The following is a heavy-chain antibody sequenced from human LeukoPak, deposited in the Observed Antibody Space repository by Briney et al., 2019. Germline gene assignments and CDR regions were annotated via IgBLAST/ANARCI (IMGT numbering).Heavy chain of an antibody. CDR3: ARSYYDFWSPTGFFDY. J-gene: IGHJ4*02. D-gene: IGHD3-3*01. V-gene: IGHV4-59*08. Sequence: KSSETLSLTCTVSGGSISSYYWSWIRQPPGKGLEWIGYIYYSGSTNYNPSLKSRVTISVDTSKNQFSLKLSSVTAADRAVYYCARSYYDFWSPTGFFDYWGQGTLVTVSS. CDR1: GGSISSYY. CDR2: IYYSGST.